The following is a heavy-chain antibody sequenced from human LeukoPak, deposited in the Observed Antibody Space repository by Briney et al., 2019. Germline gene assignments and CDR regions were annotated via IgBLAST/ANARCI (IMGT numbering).Heavy chain of an antibody. CDR2: ISYDGSNK. Sequence: GGSLRLSCAASGFTFSSYDMHWVRQAPGKGLEWVAVISYDGSNKYYADSVKGRFTISRDNSKNTLYLQMNSLRAEDTAVYYCAKGFFGAYYFDYWGQGTLVTVSS. CDR3: AKGFFGAYYFDY. J-gene: IGHJ4*02. V-gene: IGHV3-30*18. CDR1: GFTFSSYD. D-gene: IGHD3-16*01.